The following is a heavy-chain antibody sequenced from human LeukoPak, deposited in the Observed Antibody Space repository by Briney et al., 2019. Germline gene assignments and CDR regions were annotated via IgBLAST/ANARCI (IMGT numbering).Heavy chain of an antibody. V-gene: IGHV3-7*01. CDR1: GFTFSSCW. CDR3: ARGHSSGWRISTRSLHY. D-gene: IGHD6-19*01. J-gene: IGHJ4*02. CDR2: IKQDGTEK. Sequence: PGGSLRLSCAASGFTFSSCWMNWVRQAPGKGLEWVANIKQDGTEKYFVDSVKGRFTISRDNAKNSLYLQMNSLRAEDTAVYYCARGHSSGWRISTRSLHYWGQGTLVTVSS.